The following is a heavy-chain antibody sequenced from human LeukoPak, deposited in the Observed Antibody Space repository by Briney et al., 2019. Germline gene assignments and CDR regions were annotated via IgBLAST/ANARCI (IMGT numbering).Heavy chain of an antibody. Sequence: GSSVKVSCKASGSTFSSYTISWVRQAPGQGLEWMGRIIPILGIANYAQKFQGRVTITADKSTSTAYMELSSLRSEDTAVYYCARARGIAARPWWYWGQGTLVTVSS. CDR3: ARARGIAARPWWY. V-gene: IGHV1-69*02. D-gene: IGHD6-6*01. CDR1: GSTFSSYT. J-gene: IGHJ4*02. CDR2: IIPILGIA.